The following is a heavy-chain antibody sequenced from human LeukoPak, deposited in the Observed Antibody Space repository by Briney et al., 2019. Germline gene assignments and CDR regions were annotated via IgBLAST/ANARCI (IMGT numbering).Heavy chain of an antibody. J-gene: IGHJ6*03. Sequence: PGGSLRLSCAASGFTFSSYWMHWVRQAPGKGLVWVSRINSDGSSTSYADSVKGRSTISRDNAKNTLYLQMNSLRAEDTAVYYCAREEYGWFGELLSGSLGYYMDVWGKGTTVTISS. CDR3: AREEYGWFGELLSGSLGYYMDV. D-gene: IGHD3-10*01. CDR2: INSDGSST. CDR1: GFTFSSYW. V-gene: IGHV3-74*01.